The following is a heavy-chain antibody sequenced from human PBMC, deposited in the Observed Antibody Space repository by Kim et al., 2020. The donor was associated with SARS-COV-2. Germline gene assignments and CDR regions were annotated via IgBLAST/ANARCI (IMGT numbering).Heavy chain of an antibody. Sequence: GGSLRLSCSASGFTFSSYAMHWVRQAPGKGLEYVSAISSNGGSTYYADSVKGRFTISRDNSKNTLYLQMSSLRAEDTAVYYCVKGLHSSGWRGSPDLYWGQGTLVTVSS. J-gene: IGHJ4*02. D-gene: IGHD6-19*01. CDR3: VKGLHSSGWRGSPDLY. CDR1: GFTFSSYA. CDR2: ISSNGGST. V-gene: IGHV3-64D*06.